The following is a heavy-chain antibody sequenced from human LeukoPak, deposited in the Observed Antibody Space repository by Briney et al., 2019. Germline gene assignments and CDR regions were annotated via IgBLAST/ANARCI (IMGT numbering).Heavy chain of an antibody. V-gene: IGHV4-4*02. CDR3: ATSVDYGDYYFDY. CDR1: GGSISSRNW. J-gene: IGHJ4*02. D-gene: IGHD4-17*01. CDR2: IYHGGST. Sequence: SGTLSLTCAVSGGSISSRNWWSWVRQPPGKGLEWIGEIYHGGSTNYNPSLKSRVTISVDTSKNQFSLKLSSVTAADTAVYYCATSVDYGDYYFDYWGQGTLVTVSS.